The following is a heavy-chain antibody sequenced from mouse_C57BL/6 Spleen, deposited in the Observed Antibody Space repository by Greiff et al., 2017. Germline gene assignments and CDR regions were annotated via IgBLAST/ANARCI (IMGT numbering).Heavy chain of an antibody. Sequence: EVMLVESGGGLVQPGGSLSLSCAASGFTFTDYYMSWVRQPPGKALEWLGFIRNKANGYTTEYSASVKGRFTISRDNSQSILYLQMNALRAEDSATYYCAIAVYGNFDDWGKGTTLTVSS. J-gene: IGHJ2*01. CDR3: AIAVYGNFDD. CDR2: IRNKANGYTT. V-gene: IGHV7-3*01. D-gene: IGHD2-10*02. CDR1: GFTFTDYY.